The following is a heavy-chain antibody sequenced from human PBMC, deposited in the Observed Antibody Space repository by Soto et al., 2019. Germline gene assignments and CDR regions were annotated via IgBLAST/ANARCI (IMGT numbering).Heavy chain of an antibody. CDR1: GYTFTSYD. CDR2: MNPNSGNT. CDR3: ARLGVVSRFGRWYYYGMDV. D-gene: IGHD3-22*01. V-gene: IGHV1-8*01. J-gene: IGHJ6*02. Sequence: ASVKVSCKASGYTFTSYDINWVRQATGQGLEWMGWMNPNSGNTGYAQKFQGRVTMTRNTSISTAYMELSSLRSEDTAVYYCARLGVVSRFGRWYYYGMDVWGQGTTVTVSS.